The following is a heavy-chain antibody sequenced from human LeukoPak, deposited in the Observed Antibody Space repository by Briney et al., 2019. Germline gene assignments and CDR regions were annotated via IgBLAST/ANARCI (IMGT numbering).Heavy chain of an antibody. Sequence: GGSLTLPCAASGFTFSSYSMNWVRQAPGKGLEWVSYISCSSSHIYYADSVKGRFTISRDNPKNSLYLQMNSLRAEDTAVYYCARDSRETDYYYMDVWGKGTPVTVSS. CDR3: ARDSRETDYYYMDV. CDR1: GFTFSSYS. CDR2: ISCSSSHI. V-gene: IGHV3-21*05. J-gene: IGHJ6*03.